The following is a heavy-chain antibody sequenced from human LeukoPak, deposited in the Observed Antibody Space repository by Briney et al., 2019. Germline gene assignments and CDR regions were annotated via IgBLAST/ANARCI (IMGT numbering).Heavy chain of an antibody. D-gene: IGHD1-26*01. V-gene: IGHV3-30*03. CDR1: GFTFSSYG. CDR2: ISYDGNNR. CDR3: VRKIGSPPSPGHFDY. Sequence: GGSLRLSCAASGFTFSSYGMHWVRQAPGKGLEWVTFISYDGNNRKCADSVAGRFTISRDNSKNTLYLEMNSVRPEDTALYYCVRKIGSPPSPGHFDYWGQGTLVTVSS. J-gene: IGHJ4*02.